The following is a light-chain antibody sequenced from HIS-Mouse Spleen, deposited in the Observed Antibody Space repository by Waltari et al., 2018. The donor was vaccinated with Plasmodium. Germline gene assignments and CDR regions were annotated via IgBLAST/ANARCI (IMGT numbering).Light chain of an antibody. J-gene: IGLJ2*01. CDR3: GTWDSSLSAGVV. CDR1: SSNIGNNY. Sequence: QSVLTQPPSVSAAPGQKVTISCSGSSSNIGNNYVSWYQQLPGTAPKLLISDNNKRPSGITDRFAGSKSGTSATLGITGLQTGDEADYYCGTWDSSLSAGVVFGGGTKLTVL. V-gene: IGLV1-51*01. CDR2: DNN.